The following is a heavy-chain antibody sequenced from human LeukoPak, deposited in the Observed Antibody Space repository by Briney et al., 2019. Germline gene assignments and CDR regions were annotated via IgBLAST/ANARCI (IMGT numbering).Heavy chain of an antibody. CDR1: KFTFNNYA. CDR3: AKPARTDYADY. CDR2: INGIGGST. J-gene: IGHJ4*02. V-gene: IGHV3-23*01. Sequence: GGSLRLSCAASKFTFNNYAMHWVRQAPGKGLEWVSSINGIGGSTYYADSVKGRFTISRDNSKNTLYLQMNSLRAEDTAVYYCAKPARTDYADYWGQGTLVTVSS. D-gene: IGHD1-14*01.